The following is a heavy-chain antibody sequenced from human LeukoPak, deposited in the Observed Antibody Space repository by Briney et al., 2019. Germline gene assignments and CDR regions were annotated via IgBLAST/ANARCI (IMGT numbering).Heavy chain of an antibody. CDR3: ARDSYTSSIDS. CDR2: IYYSGST. CDR1: GGSISSSNW. D-gene: IGHD6-6*01. J-gene: IGHJ4*02. V-gene: IGHV4-4*02. Sequence: PSGTLSLTCAVSGGSISSSNWWSWVRQPPGKGLEWIGYIYYSGSTNYNPSLKSRVTISVDTSKNQFSLKVSSVTAADTAVYYCARDSYTSSIDSWGQGTLVTVSS.